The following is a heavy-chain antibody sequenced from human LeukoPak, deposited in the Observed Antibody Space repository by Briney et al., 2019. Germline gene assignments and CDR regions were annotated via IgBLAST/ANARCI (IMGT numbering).Heavy chain of an antibody. CDR1: GGSISSYY. J-gene: IGHJ4*02. D-gene: IGHD3-10*01. CDR2: IYTSGST. CDR3: ARVGYGSGSYNFDY. V-gene: IGHV4-4*07. Sequence: SETLSLTCTVSGGSISSYYWSWIRQPAGKGLEWIGRIYTSGSTNYNPSLKSRVTMSVDTSKNQFSLKLSSVTAADTAAYYCARVGYGSGSYNFDYWGQGTLVTVSS.